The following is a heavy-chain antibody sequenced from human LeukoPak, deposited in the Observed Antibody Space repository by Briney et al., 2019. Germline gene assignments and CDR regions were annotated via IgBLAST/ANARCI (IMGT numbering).Heavy chain of an antibody. J-gene: IGHJ4*02. D-gene: IGHD2-21*01. V-gene: IGHV3-23*01. Sequence: GGSLRLSCAVSGITLSNYGMSWVRQAPGKGLEWVAGLSGSAGGTNYADPVKGRFTISRDNAKNTLYLQMSSLRAEDTAVHFCARRGFVIRSLLLVGFHKEAYYFDYWGQGALVTVSS. CDR1: GITLSNYG. CDR3: ARRGFVIRSLLLVGFHKEAYYFDY. CDR2: LSGSAGGT.